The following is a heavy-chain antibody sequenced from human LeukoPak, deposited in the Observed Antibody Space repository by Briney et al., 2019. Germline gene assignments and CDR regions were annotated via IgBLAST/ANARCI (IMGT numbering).Heavy chain of an antibody. J-gene: IGHJ4*01. CDR3: ARSIAVAGLDFDY. CDR1: GGTFSSYA. D-gene: IGHD6-19*01. V-gene: IGHV1-69*13. CDR2: IIPIFGTA. Sequence: SVKVSCKASGGTFSSYAISWMRQAPGQGLEWMGGIIPIFGTANYAQKFQGRVTITADESTSTAYMELSSLRSEDTAVYYCARSIAVAGLDFDYWGQEPWSPSPQ.